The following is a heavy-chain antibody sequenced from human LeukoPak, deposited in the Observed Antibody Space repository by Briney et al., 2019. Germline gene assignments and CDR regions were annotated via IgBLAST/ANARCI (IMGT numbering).Heavy chain of an antibody. CDR3: AREYCSGGRCPYYFDY. J-gene: IGHJ4*02. V-gene: IGHV3-64*01. CDR2: ISSDGGSP. D-gene: IGHD2-15*01. CDR1: GFTFSSYA. Sequence: GGSLRLSCAASGFTFSSYAMHWVRQAPGKGLDYVSGISSDGGSPFHVNSVKGRLTISRDNSKDTLYLQMGSLRAEDMALYYCAREYCSGGRCPYYFDYWGQGTLVTVSS.